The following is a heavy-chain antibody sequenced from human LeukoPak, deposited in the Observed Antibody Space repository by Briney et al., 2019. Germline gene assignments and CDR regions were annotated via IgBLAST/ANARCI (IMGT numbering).Heavy chain of an antibody. CDR3: ARAKGYSSSWYPYYFDY. Sequence: GGSLRLSCAASGFTFSSYSMNWVRQAPGKGLEWVSYISSSSSTIYYADSVKGRFTISRDNAKNSLYLQMNSLRDEDTAVHYCARAKGYSSSWYPYYFDYWGQGTLVTVSS. J-gene: IGHJ4*02. D-gene: IGHD6-13*01. CDR2: ISSSSSTI. V-gene: IGHV3-48*02. CDR1: GFTFSSYS.